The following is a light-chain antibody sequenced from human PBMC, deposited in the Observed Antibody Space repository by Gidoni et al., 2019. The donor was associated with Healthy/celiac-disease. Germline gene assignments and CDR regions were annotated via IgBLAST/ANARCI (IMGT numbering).Light chain of an antibody. CDR3: CSYAGSSTWV. CDR2: EGS. Sequence: QSALTQPASESGSPGLSLTISCTGTSSDVGSYNLVSWDQQHPGKAPKLMIYEGSKRPSGVSNRFSGSKSGNTASLTISGLQAEDEADYYCCSYAGSSTWVFGGGTKLTVL. J-gene: IGLJ3*02. CDR1: SSDVGSYNL. V-gene: IGLV2-23*01.